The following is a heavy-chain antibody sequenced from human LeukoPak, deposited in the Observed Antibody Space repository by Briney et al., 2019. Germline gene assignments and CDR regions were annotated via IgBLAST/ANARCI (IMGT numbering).Heavy chain of an antibody. CDR3: SLLGAAAGSNY. CDR2: ISYDGSNK. J-gene: IGHJ4*02. V-gene: IGHV3-30*04. CDR1: GFTFSSYA. D-gene: IGHD6-13*01. Sequence: QPGRSLRLSCAASGFTFSSYAMHWVRQAPGKGLEWVAVISYDGSNKYYADSVKGRFTISRDNAKNSLYLQMNSLRAEDTAVYYCSLLGAAAGSNYWGQGTLVTVSS.